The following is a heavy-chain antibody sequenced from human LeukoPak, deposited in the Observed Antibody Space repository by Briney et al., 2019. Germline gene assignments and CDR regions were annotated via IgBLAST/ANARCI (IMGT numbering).Heavy chain of an antibody. D-gene: IGHD3-16*02. V-gene: IGHV3-21*05. J-gene: IGHJ4*02. CDR3: ARDSDYVWGSYRYVDY. CDR1: GFTFSTYS. Sequence: GGSLRLSCAASGFTFSTYSMNWVRQAPGKGLEWVSYISSSSSYTNYADSVKGRFTISRDNAKNSLYLQMNSLRAEDTAVYYCARDSDYVWGSYRYVDYWGQGTLVTVSS. CDR2: ISSSSSYT.